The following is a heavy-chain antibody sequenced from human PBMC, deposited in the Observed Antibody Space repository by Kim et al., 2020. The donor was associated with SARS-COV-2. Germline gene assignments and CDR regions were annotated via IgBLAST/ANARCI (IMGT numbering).Heavy chain of an antibody. J-gene: IGHJ4*02. CDR3: ARHAVLLWFGDPYEGNFDY. CDR1: GGSISSSSYY. CDR2: IYYSGST. V-gene: IGHV4-39*01. D-gene: IGHD3-10*01. Sequence: SETLSLTCTVSGGSISSSSYYWGWIRQPPGKGLEWIGSIYYSGSTYYNPSLKSRVTISVDTSKNQFSLKLSSVTAADTAVYYCARHAVLLWFGDPYEGNFDYWGQGTLVTVSS.